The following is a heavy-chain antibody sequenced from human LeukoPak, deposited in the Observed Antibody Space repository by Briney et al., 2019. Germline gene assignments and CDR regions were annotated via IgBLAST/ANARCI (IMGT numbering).Heavy chain of an antibody. V-gene: IGHV3-23*01. CDR3: AKGSKGTYDY. J-gene: IGHJ4*02. CDR2: IIGSGGSR. Sequence: GGSLRLSCVASGFTFSSDVMAWVRQAPGKGVEWVSSIIGSGGSRYYADSVKGRVTISRDNSKNTLYLQIYSLRAEDTAIYYCAKGSKGTYDYWGQGTLVTVSS. CDR1: GFTFSSDV.